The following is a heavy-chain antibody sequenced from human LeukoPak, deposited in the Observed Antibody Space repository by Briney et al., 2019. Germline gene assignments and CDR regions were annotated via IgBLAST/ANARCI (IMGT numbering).Heavy chain of an antibody. CDR2: IGTAGDK. J-gene: IGHJ5*02. V-gene: IGHV3-13*01. D-gene: IGHD2-2*01. Sequence: GGSLRLSCAPSGFTFSSYDMHWARHATGKGLECVSAIGTAGDKYYPGSVKGRFTISRENAKNSLYHQMNSRRAGDTAVYYCATLDYIGYCSSTRYDEGYTWFDPWGQGTLVTVSS. CDR3: ATLDYIGYCSSTRYDEGYTWFDP. CDR1: GFTFSSYD.